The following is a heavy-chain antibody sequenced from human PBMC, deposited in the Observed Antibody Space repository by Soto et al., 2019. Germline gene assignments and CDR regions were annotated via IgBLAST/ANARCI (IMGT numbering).Heavy chain of an antibody. CDR2: IKQDGSEK. CDR1: GFTFSSYW. J-gene: IGHJ6*02. V-gene: IGHV3-7*01. Sequence: GSLRLSCAASGFTFSSYWMSWVRQAPGKGLEWVANIKQDGSEKYYVDSVKGRFTISRDNAKNSLYLQMNSLRAEDTAVYYCAKDAYQMMLYRDYYGMDVWGQGNTVTVSS. D-gene: IGHD2-8*01. CDR3: AKDAYQMMLYRDYYGMDV.